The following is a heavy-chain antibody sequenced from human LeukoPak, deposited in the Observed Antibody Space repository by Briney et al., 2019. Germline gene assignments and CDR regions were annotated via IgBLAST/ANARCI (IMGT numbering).Heavy chain of an antibody. J-gene: IGHJ4*02. CDR1: GGSISSGNYY. D-gene: IGHD1-26*01. V-gene: IGHV4-61*02. CDR2: IYTSGST. CDR3: ARVVGGVLVGATASPFFDY. Sequence: SETLSLTCTVSGGSISSGNYYWNWIRQPAGKGLEWIGRIYTSGSTDYNPSLKSRVTISVDTSKNQFSLKLSSVTAADTAVYYCARVVGGVLVGATASPFFDYWGQGTLVTVSS.